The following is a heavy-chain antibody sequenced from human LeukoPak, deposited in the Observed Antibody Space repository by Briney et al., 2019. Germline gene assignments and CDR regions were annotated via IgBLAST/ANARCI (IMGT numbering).Heavy chain of an antibody. D-gene: IGHD6-13*01. V-gene: IGHV3-23*01. CDR2: ISGSGGST. J-gene: IGHJ4*02. CDR1: GFTFSSYA. CDR3: AKDLASSSSWYRGYFDY. Sequence: GGSLRLSCAASGFTFSSYAMSWVRQAPGKGLEWVSAISGSGGSTYYADSVKGRFTISRDNSKNTLYLQMNSLRAEDTAVYYCAKDLASSSSWYRGYFDYWGQGTLVTVSS.